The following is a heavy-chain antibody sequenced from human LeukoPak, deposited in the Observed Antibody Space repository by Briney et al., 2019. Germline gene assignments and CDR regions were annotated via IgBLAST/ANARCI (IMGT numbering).Heavy chain of an antibody. D-gene: IGHD3-22*01. CDR2: ISWNSGSI. V-gene: IGHV3-9*01. Sequence: GGSLRLSCAASGFTFDDYAMHWVRQAPGKGLEWVSGISWNSGSIGYADSVKGRFTISRDNAKNSLYLQMNSLRAEDTALYYCAKGSYYDSSGYYHGLFDYWGQGTLVTVSS. CDR3: AKGSYYDSSGYYHGLFDY. CDR1: GFTFDDYA. J-gene: IGHJ4*02.